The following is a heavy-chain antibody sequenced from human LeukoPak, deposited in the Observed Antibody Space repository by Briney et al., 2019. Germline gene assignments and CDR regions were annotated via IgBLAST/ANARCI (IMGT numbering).Heavy chain of an antibody. CDR3: AREGGPYRPLDY. CDR2: VNLQGST. J-gene: IGHJ4*02. CDR1: GGSISNTNW. Sequence: PSETLSLTCGVSGGSISNTNWWTWVRQPPGKGLEWIGEVNLQGSTNYNPSLTSRVAISVDTSENHISLKLTSVTAADTAVYYCAREGGPYRPLDYSGQGTLVTVAS. V-gene: IGHV4-4*02.